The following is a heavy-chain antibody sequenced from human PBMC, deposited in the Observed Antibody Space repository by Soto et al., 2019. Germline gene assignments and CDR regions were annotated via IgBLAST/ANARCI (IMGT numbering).Heavy chain of an antibody. V-gene: IGHV3-30*18. Sequence: GGSLRLSCVASGFTFSTSDMHWVRQAPGQGLGWVAVVSYDERNIYYADSVKGRFSVSRDNSKNTLFLHMNSLRAEDTAVYFCAKLVDKSLDDYWGQGALVTVSS. J-gene: IGHJ4*02. CDR3: AKLVDKSLDDY. CDR2: VSYDERNI. CDR1: GFTFSTSD. D-gene: IGHD3-16*01.